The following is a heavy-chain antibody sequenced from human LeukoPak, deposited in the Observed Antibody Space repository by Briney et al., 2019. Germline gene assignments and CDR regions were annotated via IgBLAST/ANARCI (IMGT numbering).Heavy chain of an antibody. CDR2: IFHSGST. CDR3: ARASGSYGSGSYYYYGMDV. D-gene: IGHD3-10*01. J-gene: IGHJ6*04. CDR1: GYSISSGYY. Sequence: SETLSLTCAVSGYSISSGYYWGWIRQPPGKGLEWIGSIFHSGSTYYNPSLKSRVDMSVDTSKNQISLKLSSVTAADTAVYYCARASGSYGSGSYYYYGMDVWGKGTTVTVSS. V-gene: IGHV4-38-2*01.